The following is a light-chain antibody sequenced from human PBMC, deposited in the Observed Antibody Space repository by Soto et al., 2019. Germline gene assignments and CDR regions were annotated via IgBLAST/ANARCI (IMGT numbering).Light chain of an antibody. CDR3: QQTHDLPRT. Sequence: IQLTQSPPSLSASVGDRVTITCRASQYIGTSLAWYQQRPGEAPKLRIYGVYRLHVGVPSRFTASGSGTDFTLTITSLQPEDFGIYFCQQTHDLPRTFGLGTKVDI. J-gene: IGKJ1*01. CDR1: QYIGTS. CDR2: GVY. V-gene: IGKV1-12*01.